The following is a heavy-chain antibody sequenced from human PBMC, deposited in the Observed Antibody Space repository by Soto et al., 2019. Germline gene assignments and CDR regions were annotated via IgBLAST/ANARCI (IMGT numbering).Heavy chain of an antibody. D-gene: IGHD3-22*01. CDR1: VDSVSSNSAA. V-gene: IGHV6-1*01. Sequence: PSQNLSLTCAISVDSVSSNSAAWNWIIQSPSRGLEWLGRTYYRSKWYNDYAVSVKSRITINPDTSKNQFSLQLNSVTPEDTAVYYCASSHYYYDSSGYYGLFEYWGQGTLVTVSS. J-gene: IGHJ4*02. CDR3: ASSHYYYDSSGYYGLFEY. CDR2: TYYRSKWYN.